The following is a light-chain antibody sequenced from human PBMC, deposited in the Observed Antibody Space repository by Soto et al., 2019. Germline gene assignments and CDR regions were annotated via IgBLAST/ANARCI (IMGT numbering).Light chain of an antibody. Sequence: EIVLTQSPGTLSLSPGERATLSCRASQSISTAYLTWYQQKPGQAPMLLIYRASNRATGIPDRFSGSESGTDFTLTISRLEPEDFAVYYCQQYDRLPITFGQGTRLEIK. CDR1: QSISTAY. CDR2: RAS. CDR3: QQYDRLPIT. J-gene: IGKJ5*01. V-gene: IGKV3-20*01.